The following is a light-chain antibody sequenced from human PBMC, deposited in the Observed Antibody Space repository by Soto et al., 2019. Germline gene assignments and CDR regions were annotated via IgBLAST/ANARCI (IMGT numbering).Light chain of an antibody. J-gene: IGLJ2*01. CDR2: DVS. CDR1: SSDVGGYNY. CDR3: SSYSSSSTLEI. V-gene: IGLV2-14*01. Sequence: QPVLTQPASVSGSPGQSITISCTGPSSDVGGYNYISWYQQHPGRAPKLMIYDVSNRPSGVSNRFSGSKSGNTASLTISGLQAEDEADYYCSSYSSSSTLEIFGGGTKVTVL.